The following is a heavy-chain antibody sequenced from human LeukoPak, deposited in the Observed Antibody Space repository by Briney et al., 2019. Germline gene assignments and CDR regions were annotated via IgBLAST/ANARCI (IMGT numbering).Heavy chain of an antibody. Sequence: PGGSLRLSCAASGFTLSSHAMHWVRQAPGEGLEWVAAIAYDGSSPHYGDSVKGRFIISRDNSKSALYLQMNSLRAEDTAVYYCAKENGDYVWGSYRSYYFDYWGQGTLVTVSS. D-gene: IGHD3-16*02. CDR2: IAYDGSSP. CDR1: GFTLSSHA. J-gene: IGHJ4*02. V-gene: IGHV3-30-3*01. CDR3: AKENGDYVWGSYRSYYFDY.